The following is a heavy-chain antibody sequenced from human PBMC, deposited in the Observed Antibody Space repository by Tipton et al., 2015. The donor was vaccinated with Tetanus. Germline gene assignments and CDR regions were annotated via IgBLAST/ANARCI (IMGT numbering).Heavy chain of an antibody. D-gene: IGHD3-3*01. CDR2: INPSDGDS. J-gene: IGHJ6*02. CDR1: GYTFTRHY. CDR3: AKGAFRFWSGDYTVDYNATDV. Sequence: QSGPEVKKPGASVKVSCRTSGYTFTRHYIHWVRQAPGQGLEWMGIINPSDGDSSLAQKFQGRVTMTRDTSTSTVFMELSSLRSEDTAVYYCAKGAFRFWSGDYTVDYNATDVWAQGTTVTVSS. V-gene: IGHV1-46*01.